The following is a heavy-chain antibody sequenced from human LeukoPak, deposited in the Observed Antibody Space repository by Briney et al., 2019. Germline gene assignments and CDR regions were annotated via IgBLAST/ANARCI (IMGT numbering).Heavy chain of an antibody. CDR3: ARSYYYETSACHY. CDR2: SYYSGST. D-gene: IGHD3-22*01. CDR1: GGSISSYY. V-gene: IGHV4-59*01. J-gene: IGHJ4*02. Sequence: SETLSLTCTVSGGSISSYYWSWIRQPPGKGLEWIGYSYYSGSTNYNPSLKSRVTISVDTSKNQFSLQLSSVTAADTAVYYCARSYYYETSACHYWGQGTLVTVSS.